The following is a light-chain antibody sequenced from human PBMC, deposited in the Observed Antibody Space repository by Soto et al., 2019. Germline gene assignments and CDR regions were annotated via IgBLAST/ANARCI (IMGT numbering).Light chain of an antibody. V-gene: IGKV3-11*01. J-gene: IGKJ4*01. Sequence: EIVLTQSPTTLSLSPGERATLSCRASQSVGSYLVWYQQKPGQAPRLLIYDASNRVTGIPARFSGSGSGTDFTLTISSLEPEDFAVYYCQHRRNWPLTFGGGTKVEMK. CDR2: DAS. CDR1: QSVGSY. CDR3: QHRRNWPLT.